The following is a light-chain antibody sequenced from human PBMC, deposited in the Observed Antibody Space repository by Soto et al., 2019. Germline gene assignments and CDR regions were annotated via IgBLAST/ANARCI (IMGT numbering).Light chain of an antibody. J-gene: IGKJ1*01. CDR3: QQYGTSPWT. Sequence: EIVLTQSPATLSLSPGERATLSFSASQSVSSSYLAWYQQKPGQAPRLLIYGTSSRATGIPHRFSGSGSGTDFTLTISRLEPEDFAVYYCQQYGTSPWTFGQGTKVDIK. CDR1: QSVSSSY. V-gene: IGKV3-20*01. CDR2: GTS.